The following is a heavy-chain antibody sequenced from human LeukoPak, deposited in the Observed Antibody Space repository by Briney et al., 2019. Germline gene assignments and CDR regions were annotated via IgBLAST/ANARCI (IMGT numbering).Heavy chain of an antibody. CDR2: IYPGDSDT. V-gene: IGHV5-51*01. CDR1: GYSFTSYW. D-gene: IGHD2-2*01. CDR3: ARDGVVPAAAGNYYYGMDV. J-gene: IGHJ6*02. Sequence: GESLKISCKGSGYSFTSYWIGWVRQMPGKGLEWMGIIYPGDSDTRYSPSFQGQVTISADKSISTAYLQWSSLKASDTAMYYCARDGVVPAAAGNYYYGMDVWGQGTTVTGSS.